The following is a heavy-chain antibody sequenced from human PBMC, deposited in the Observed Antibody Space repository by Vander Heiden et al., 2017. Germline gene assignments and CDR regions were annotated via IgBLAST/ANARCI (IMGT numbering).Heavy chain of an antibody. J-gene: IGHJ4*02. CDR2: IYYDGNYK. CDR1: GFTFNSYG. CDR3: ARGFYYDSSGYYRGQLDY. D-gene: IGHD3-22*01. V-gene: IGHV3-33*01. Sequence: VQLVESGGGVVQPGRSLRLSCAASGFTFNSYGMHWVRQAPGKGLEWVAVIYYDGNYKYYADSVKGRFTISRDNSKNTLYLQMNSLRAEDTAVYYCARGFYYDSSGYYRGQLDYWGQGTLVTVSS.